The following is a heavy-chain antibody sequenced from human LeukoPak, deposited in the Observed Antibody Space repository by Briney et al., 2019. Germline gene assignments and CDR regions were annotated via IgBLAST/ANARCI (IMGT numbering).Heavy chain of an antibody. CDR3: ARAGSGYYLRAAFDY. Sequence: AASVKVSCKASGGTFSSYAISWVRQAHGQGLEWMGGIIPIFGTANYAQKFQGRVTITADESTGTAYMELSSLRSEDTAVYYCARAGSGYYLRAAFDYWGQGTLVTVSS. J-gene: IGHJ4*02. V-gene: IGHV1-69*13. CDR1: GGTFSSYA. CDR2: IIPIFGTA. D-gene: IGHD3-22*01.